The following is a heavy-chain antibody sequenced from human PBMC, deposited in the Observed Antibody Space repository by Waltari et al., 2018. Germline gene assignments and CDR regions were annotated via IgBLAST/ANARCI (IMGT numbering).Heavy chain of an antibody. CDR3: ASVARVVAATRDYYYYYGMDV. CDR2: IIPIFGTA. CDR1: GGTFSSYA. V-gene: IGHV1-69*05. J-gene: IGHJ6*02. Sequence: QVQLVQSGAEVKKPGSSVKVSCKASGGTFSSYAISWVRQAPGQGLEWMGGIIPIFGTANYAQKFQGRVTITTDESTSTAYMELSSLRSEDTAVYYCASVARVVAATRDYYYYYGMDVWGQGTTVTVSS. D-gene: IGHD2-15*01.